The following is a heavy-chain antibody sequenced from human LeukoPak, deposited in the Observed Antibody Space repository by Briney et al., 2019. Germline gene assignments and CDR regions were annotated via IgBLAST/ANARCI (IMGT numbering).Heavy chain of an antibody. CDR1: GYTFTGYL. V-gene: IGHV1-2*02. CDR3: TRDSDSFDY. Sequence: ASVKVSCKASGYTFTGYLMHWVRQAPGQGLEWMGWINPNSGGTHYAQKFQGRVTMTRDTSISTAYMELSGLTPDDTAVYFCTRDSDSFDYWGQGALVTVSS. J-gene: IGHJ4*02. CDR2: INPNSGGT.